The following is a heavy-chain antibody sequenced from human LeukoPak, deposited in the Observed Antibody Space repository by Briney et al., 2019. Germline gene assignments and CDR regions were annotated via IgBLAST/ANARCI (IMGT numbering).Heavy chain of an antibody. CDR1: GYTFTDYY. CDR3: ARQTAAGTSLGY. D-gene: IGHD6-13*01. J-gene: IGHJ4*02. V-gene: IGHV1-2*02. CDR2: INPNSGGA. Sequence: ASVKVSCKASGYTFTDYYMHWVRQAPGQGLEWMGWINPNSGGANYAQKFQGGVTMTRDTSISTAYMELSRLRSDDTAVYYCARQTAAGTSLGYWGQGTLVTVSS.